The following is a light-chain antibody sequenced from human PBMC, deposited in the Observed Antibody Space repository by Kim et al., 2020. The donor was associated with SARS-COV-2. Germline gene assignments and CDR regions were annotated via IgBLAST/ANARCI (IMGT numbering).Light chain of an antibody. CDR1: SSDVGTHDR. V-gene: IGLV2-18*02. CDR2: EVS. J-gene: IGLJ3*02. Sequence: QSVPLSCTGTSSDVGTHDRVSWYQQPPGTAPKLMIFEVSNRPSGVPDRFSGSKSGNTASLTISGLQAEDEADYYCSSYTSTSTLVFGGGTQLTVL. CDR3: SSYTSTSTLV.